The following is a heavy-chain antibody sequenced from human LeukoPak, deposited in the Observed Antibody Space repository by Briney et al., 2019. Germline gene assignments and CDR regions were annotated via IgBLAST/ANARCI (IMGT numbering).Heavy chain of an antibody. CDR3: ARGVDTAVIPYYYYYMDV. J-gene: IGHJ6*03. V-gene: IGHV1-46*01. CDR1: GYTFTSYG. CDR2: INPSGGST. D-gene: IGHD5-18*01. Sequence: ASVKVSCKASGYTFTSYGISWVRQAPGQGLEWMGIINPSGGSTSYAQKFQGRVTMTRDMSTSTVYMELSSLRSEDTAVYYCARGVDTAVIPYYYYYMDVWGIGTTVTVSS.